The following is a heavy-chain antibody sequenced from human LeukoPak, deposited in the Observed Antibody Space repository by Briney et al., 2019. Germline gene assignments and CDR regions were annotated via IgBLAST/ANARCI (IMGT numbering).Heavy chain of an antibody. D-gene: IGHD6-13*01. J-gene: IGHJ4*02. CDR3: ARDPRSSWNRFDY. V-gene: IGHV3-21*01. CDR1: GFTFSSYS. CDR2: ISSSGSYI. Sequence: GGSLRLSCAASGFTFSSYSMNWVRQAPGKGLEWVSSISSSGSYIYYADSVKGRFTISRDNAKNSLYLQMNSLRAEDTAVYYCARDPRSSWNRFDYWGQGTLVTVSS.